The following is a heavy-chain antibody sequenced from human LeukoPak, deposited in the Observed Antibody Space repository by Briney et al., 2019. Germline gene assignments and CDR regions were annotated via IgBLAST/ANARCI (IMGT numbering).Heavy chain of an antibody. V-gene: IGHV4-34*01. D-gene: IGHD2-15*01. CDR2: INHSGST. Sequence: PSETLSLTCAVYGGSFSGYYWSWIRQPPGKGLEWIGEINHSGSTNYNPSLKSRVTISVDTSKNQFSLKLSSVTAADPAVYYCARGLLGVGPVWGQGTLVTVSS. CDR1: GGSFSGYY. CDR3: ARGLLGVGPV. J-gene: IGHJ4*02.